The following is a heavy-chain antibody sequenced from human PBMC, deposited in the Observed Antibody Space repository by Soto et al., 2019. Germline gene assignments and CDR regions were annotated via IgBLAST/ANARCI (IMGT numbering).Heavy chain of an antibody. CDR2: ISAYNGNT. CDR1: GYTFTSYG. J-gene: IGHJ4*02. CDR3: ARDTPRYCSSTSCYADY. Sequence: ASVKVSCKASGYTFTSYGISWVRQAPGQGLEWMGWISAYNGNTNYAQKLQGRVTMTTDTSTSTAYMELRSLRSDDTAVYYCARDTPRYCSSTSCYADYWGQGTLVTVSS. V-gene: IGHV1-18*01. D-gene: IGHD2-2*01.